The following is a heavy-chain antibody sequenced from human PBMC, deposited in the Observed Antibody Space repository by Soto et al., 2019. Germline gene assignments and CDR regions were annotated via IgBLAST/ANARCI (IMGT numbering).Heavy chain of an antibody. J-gene: IGHJ4*02. V-gene: IGHV4-59*01. CDR3: ARQDRYEGYSFDE. D-gene: IGHD2-15*01. Sequence: SANLSLTCTVSGGSISSYYWSWIRQPPGKGLEWIGYIYYSGSTNYNPSLKSRVTISVDTSKNQFSLKLSSVTAADTAVYYCARQDRYEGYSFDEWGQGTLVTVSS. CDR1: GGSISSYY. CDR2: IYYSGST.